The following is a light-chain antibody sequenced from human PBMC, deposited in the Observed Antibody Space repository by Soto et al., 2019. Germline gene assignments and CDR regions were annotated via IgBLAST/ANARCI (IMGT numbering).Light chain of an antibody. Sequence: EIVMTQSPATLSVSPGERATLSCRASQSISSNLAWYQQKPGQAPRLLIYGASTRATGIPARFSGSRSGTDFTLTISSLQSEDFALYYCQQYNNWPALTFGGGTKVEIK. CDR1: QSISSN. CDR2: GAS. CDR3: QQYNNWPALT. V-gene: IGKV3D-15*01. J-gene: IGKJ4*01.